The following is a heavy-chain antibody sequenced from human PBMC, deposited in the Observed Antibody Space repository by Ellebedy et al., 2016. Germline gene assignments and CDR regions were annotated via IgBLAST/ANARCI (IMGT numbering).Heavy chain of an antibody. V-gene: IGHV1-46*01. J-gene: IGHJ2*01. CDR3: ARGGSGTDWYFEL. Sequence: ASVKVSCKASGYTFTSYYMLCARQAPRQGLEWMGIINPSGGSTSNAQKIQGRVTMTRDTSTSTVYMELTSLRSEDTAVYYCARGGSGTDWYFELWGRGTLVTVSS. CDR2: INPSGGST. CDR1: GYTFTSYY. D-gene: IGHD6-13*01.